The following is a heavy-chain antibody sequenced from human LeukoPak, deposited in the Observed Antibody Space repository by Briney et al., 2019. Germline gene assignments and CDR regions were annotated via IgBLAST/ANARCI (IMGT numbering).Heavy chain of an antibody. CDR2: TYFRSKWYN. CDR3: ARTYGGNCDY. J-gene: IGHJ4*02. D-gene: IGHD4-23*01. Sequence: SQTLSLTCAISGDSVSSNSAAWNWIRQSPSRGFEWLGRTYFRSKWYNDYAASVKSRITVNPDTSKNHFSPQLSSVTLEDTAIYYCARTYGGNCDYWGQGTLVTVSS. CDR1: GDSVSSNSAA. V-gene: IGHV6-1*01.